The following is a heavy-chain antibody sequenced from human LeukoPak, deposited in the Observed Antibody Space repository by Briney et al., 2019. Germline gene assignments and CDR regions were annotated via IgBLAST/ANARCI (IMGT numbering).Heavy chain of an antibody. D-gene: IGHD3-10*01. CDR3: ARDRVVRGQIARFDP. V-gene: IGHV4-39*07. J-gene: IGHJ5*02. Sequence: SEILSLTCTVSGGSISSSSYYWGWIRQPPGKGLEWIGSIYYSGSTYYNPSLKSRVTISVDTSKNQFSLKLSSVTAADTAVYYCARDRVVRGQIARFDPWDQGTLVTVSS. CDR1: GGSISSSSYY. CDR2: IYYSGST.